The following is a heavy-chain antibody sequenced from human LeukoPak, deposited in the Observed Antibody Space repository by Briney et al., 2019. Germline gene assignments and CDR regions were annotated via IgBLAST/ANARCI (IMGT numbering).Heavy chain of an antibody. J-gene: IGHJ6*03. CDR1: GYTFTGYY. CDR2: INPNSGGT. D-gene: IGHD6-6*01. Sequence: GASVSVSCKASGYTFTGYYMHWVRQAPGQGLEWMGWINPNSGGTNYAQKFQGRVTMTRDTSISTAYMELSRLRSDDTAVYYCARDKGSSSSGGAYYYYYYMDVWGKGTTVTVSS. CDR3: ARDKGSSSSGGAYYYYYYMDV. V-gene: IGHV1-2*02.